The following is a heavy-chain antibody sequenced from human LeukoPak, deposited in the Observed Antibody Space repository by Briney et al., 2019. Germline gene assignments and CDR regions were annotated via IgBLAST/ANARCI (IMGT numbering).Heavy chain of an antibody. CDR1: GFTFSRYTMH. J-gene: IGHJ5*02. D-gene: IGHD3-3*01. CDR3: ARHPLGNYYDFWSGYPNWFDP. V-gene: IGHV4-39*01. CDR2: IYYSGST. Sequence: GSLRLSCTASGFTFSRYTMHWVRQPPGKGLEWIGSIYYSGSTYYNPSLKSRVTISVDTSKNQFSLKLSSVTAADTAVYYCARHPLGNYYDFWSGYPNWFDPWGQGTLVTVSS.